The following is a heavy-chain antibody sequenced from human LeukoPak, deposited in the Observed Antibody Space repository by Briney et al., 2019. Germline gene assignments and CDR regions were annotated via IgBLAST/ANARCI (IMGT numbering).Heavy chain of an antibody. V-gene: IGHV3-13*01. J-gene: IGHJ2*01. CDR3: ARGVVPAAMRYWYFDL. CDR1: GFTFSSYD. CDR2: IGTAGDT. Sequence: GGSLRLSCAASGFTFSSYDMHWVRQATGKGLEWVSAIGTAGDTYYADSVKGRFTISRDNSKNTLYLQMNSLRAEDTAVYYCARGVVPAAMRYWYFDLWGRGTLVTVSS. D-gene: IGHD2-2*01.